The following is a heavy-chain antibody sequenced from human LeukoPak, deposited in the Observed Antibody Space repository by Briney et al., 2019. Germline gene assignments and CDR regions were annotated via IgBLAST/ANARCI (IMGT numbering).Heavy chain of an antibody. CDR2: IRYDGSNQ. CDR1: GFTFSSYG. D-gene: IGHD3-3*01. J-gene: IGHJ4*02. CDR3: AKDPLRNYDFWSGYGYFDY. Sequence: GGSLRLSCAASGFTFSSYGMHWVRQAPGKGLEWVAFIRYDGSNQYYEDSVKGRFTISRDNAKNTPYLQMDSLRGEDTAVCYCAKDPLRNYDFWSGYGYFDYWGQGTLVTVSS. V-gene: IGHV3-30*02.